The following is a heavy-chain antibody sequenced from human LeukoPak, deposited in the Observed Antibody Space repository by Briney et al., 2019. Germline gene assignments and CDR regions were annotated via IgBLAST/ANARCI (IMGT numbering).Heavy chain of an antibody. Sequence: PSETLPLTCTVSGGSISSYYWSWIRQPPAKGLEWIGYIYYSVSTNYNPSLKSRVTISVDTSKKQFSLKLSSVTAADTAVYYCARGYDFWSGYTPLDYWGQGTLVTVSS. CDR2: IYYSVST. J-gene: IGHJ4*02. CDR1: GGSISSYY. CDR3: ARGYDFWSGYTPLDY. V-gene: IGHV4-59*01. D-gene: IGHD3-3*01.